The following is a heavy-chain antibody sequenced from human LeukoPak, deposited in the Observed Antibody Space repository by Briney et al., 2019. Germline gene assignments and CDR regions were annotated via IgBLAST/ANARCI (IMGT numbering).Heavy chain of an antibody. V-gene: IGHV3-23*01. D-gene: IGHD3-22*01. J-gene: IGHJ5*02. Sequence: GGSLRLSCAASGFTFSDYAMNWVRQAPGKGLEWVSSIDGTGGTTYYADSVKGRFSISRDNSKNTLYLQMNSLRAEDTAVYYCAKITMITWGQGTLVTVPS. CDR1: GFTFSDYA. CDR2: IDGTGGTT. CDR3: AKITMIT.